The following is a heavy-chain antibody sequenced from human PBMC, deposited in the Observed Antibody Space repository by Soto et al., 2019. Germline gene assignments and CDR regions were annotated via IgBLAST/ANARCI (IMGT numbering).Heavy chain of an antibody. Sequence: ASVKVSCKASGGTFSSYSISWVRQAPGQGLEWMGGIIPIFGTANYAQKFQGRVTITADESTSTAYMELSSLRSEDTAVYYCASSRLGNYYDSSGYYYWGQGTLVTVSS. CDR3: ASSRLGNYYDSSGYYY. CDR1: GGTFSSYS. CDR2: IIPIFGTA. V-gene: IGHV1-69*13. J-gene: IGHJ4*02. D-gene: IGHD3-22*01.